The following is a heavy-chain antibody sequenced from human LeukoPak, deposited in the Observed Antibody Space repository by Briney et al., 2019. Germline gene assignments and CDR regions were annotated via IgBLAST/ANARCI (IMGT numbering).Heavy chain of an antibody. J-gene: IGHJ4*02. D-gene: IGHD5-12*01. Sequence: GGSLRLSCAVSGFTFSSYWMSWVRQAPGKGLEWVANIKEDGGEINYVDSVRGRFTISRDNAKNSLYLQMNSLRAEDTALYYCAKAAALAEVATVYYLDYWGQGTLVTVSS. V-gene: IGHV3-7*03. CDR3: AKAAALAEVATVYYLDY. CDR1: GFTFSSYW. CDR2: IKEDGGEI.